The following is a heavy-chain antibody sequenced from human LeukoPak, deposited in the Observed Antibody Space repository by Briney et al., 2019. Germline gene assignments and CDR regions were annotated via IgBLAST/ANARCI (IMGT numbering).Heavy chain of an antibody. CDR2: ISYDGSNK. CDR3: AKDNCSYGLCYFDY. CDR1: GFTFSSYA. D-gene: IGHD5-18*01. J-gene: IGHJ4*02. Sequence: GGSLRLSCAASGFTFSSYAMQWVRQAPGKGLEWVAVISYDGSNKYYADSVKGRFTISRDNSKNTLYLQMNSLRAEDTAVYYCAKDNCSYGLCYFDYWGQGTLITVSS. V-gene: IGHV3-30-3*01.